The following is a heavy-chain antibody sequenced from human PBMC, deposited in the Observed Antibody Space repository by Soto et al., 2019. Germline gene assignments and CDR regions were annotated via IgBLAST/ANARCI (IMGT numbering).Heavy chain of an antibody. CDR3: AREASNYYDSSGLLV. CDR2: IYYSGST. J-gene: IGHJ4*02. Sequence: SETLSLTCTVSGGSISRGDYYWSWIRQPPGKGLEWIGYIYYSGSTYYNPSLKSRVTISVDTSKNQFSLKLSSVTAADTAVYYCAREASNYYDSSGLLVWGQGTLVTVSS. D-gene: IGHD3-22*01. CDR1: GGSISRGDYY. V-gene: IGHV4-30-4*01.